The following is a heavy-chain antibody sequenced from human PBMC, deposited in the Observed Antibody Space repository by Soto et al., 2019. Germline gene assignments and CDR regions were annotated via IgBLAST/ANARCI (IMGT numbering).Heavy chain of an antibody. Sequence: EVQLVESGGDSVQPGGSLRLSCAAAGFTFSTYWMHWVRQAPGEGLVWVSRIKGDESSTSSADSVKGRFTISRDNAKTTLYLHMTSLRADDTAVYYCARGAFHQYYVDYWGQGTLVTVSS. V-gene: IGHV3-74*01. D-gene: IGHD3-3*02. CDR2: IKGDESST. CDR3: ARGAFHQYYVDY. CDR1: GFTFSTYW. J-gene: IGHJ4*02.